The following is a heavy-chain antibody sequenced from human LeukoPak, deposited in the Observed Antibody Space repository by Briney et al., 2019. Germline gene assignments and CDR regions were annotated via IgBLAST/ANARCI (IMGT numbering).Heavy chain of an antibody. Sequence: GGSLRLSCAASGFTFSDYYMSWIRQAPGKGLEWVSYISSSGSTMYYADSVKGRFTISRDNAKNSLYLQMNSLRAEDTAVYYCARAYYDFWSGYSPDYYYYYMDVWGKGTTVTVSS. CDR3: ARAYYDFWSGYSPDYYYYYMDV. V-gene: IGHV3-11*01. J-gene: IGHJ6*03. D-gene: IGHD3-3*01. CDR1: GFTFSDYY. CDR2: ISSSGSTM.